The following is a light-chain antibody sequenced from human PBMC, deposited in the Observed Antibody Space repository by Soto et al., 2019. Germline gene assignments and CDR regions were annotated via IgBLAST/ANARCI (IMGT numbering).Light chain of an antibody. V-gene: IGLV2-14*01. J-gene: IGLJ2*01. CDR1: STDIGGFDS. CDR3: SSYTTSSTLV. CDR2: DVT. Sequence: QSALTQPASVSASPGQSITISCTGTSTDIGGFDSVSWYQQHPGKAPKLMIYDVTDRPSGVSNRFSGSKSGDTASLTISGLQAEDEADYYCSSYTTSSTLVFGGGTKL.